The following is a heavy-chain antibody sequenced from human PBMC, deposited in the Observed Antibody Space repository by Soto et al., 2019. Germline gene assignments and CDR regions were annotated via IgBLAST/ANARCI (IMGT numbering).Heavy chain of an antibody. CDR2: IYYSGST. D-gene: IGHD4-17*01. CDR1: GGFISSYY. V-gene: IGHV4-59*08. J-gene: IGHJ6*02. CDR3: ARHLPFGTTVTTLYYYYGMDV. Sequence: SETLSLTCTVSGGFISSYYWSWIRQPPGEGLGWFGYIYYSGSTNYNPSLKSRVTISVDTSKNQSSLKLSSVTAADTAVYYCARHLPFGTTVTTLYYYYGMDVWGQGTTVTVSS.